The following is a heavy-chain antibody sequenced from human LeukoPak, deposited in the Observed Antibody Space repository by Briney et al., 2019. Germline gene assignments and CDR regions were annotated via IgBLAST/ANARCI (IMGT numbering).Heavy chain of an antibody. D-gene: IGHD6-6*01. V-gene: IGHV4-34*01. CDR2: INHSGST. J-gene: IGHJ4*02. Sequence: PSETLSLTCAVYGVSFSGYYWSWIRQPPGKGLEWIGEINHSGSTNYNPSLKSRVTISVDTSKNQFSLKLSSVTAADTAVYYCARRGGGEYSSSWGQGTLVTVSS. CDR3: ARRGGGEYSSS. CDR1: GVSFSGYY.